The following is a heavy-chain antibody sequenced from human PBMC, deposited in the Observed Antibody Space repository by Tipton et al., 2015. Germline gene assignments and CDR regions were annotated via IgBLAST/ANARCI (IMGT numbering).Heavy chain of an antibody. CDR3: ARARGSHGGLFAS. V-gene: IGHV4-39*01. J-gene: IGHJ4*02. CDR1: GGSISSSSYY. Sequence: TLSLTCTVSGGSISSSSYYWAWIRQPPGKGLEWIGSLYFSGTTYYNPSLKSRVTISIDRFKNQFSLKLSSVTAADTAVYYCARARGSHGGLFASRGQVILVTVSS. CDR2: LYFSGTT. D-gene: IGHD4-23*01.